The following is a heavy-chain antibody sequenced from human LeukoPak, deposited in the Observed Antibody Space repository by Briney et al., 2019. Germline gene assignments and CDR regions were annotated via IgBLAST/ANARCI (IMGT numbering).Heavy chain of an antibody. D-gene: IGHD1-26*01. CDR1: GYTLTELS. Sequence: ASVKVSCKVSGYTLTELSMHWVRQAPGKGLEWMGGFDPEDGETIYAQKFQGGVTMTEDTSTDTAYMELSSLRSEDTAVYYCATADSGWELLGLWYWGQGTLVTVSS. CDR2: FDPEDGET. J-gene: IGHJ4*02. CDR3: ATADSGWELLGLWY. V-gene: IGHV1-24*01.